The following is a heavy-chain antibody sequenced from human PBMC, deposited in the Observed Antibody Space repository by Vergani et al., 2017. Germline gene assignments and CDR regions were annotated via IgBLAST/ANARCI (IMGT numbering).Heavy chain of an antibody. V-gene: IGHV4-39*07. D-gene: IGHD6-6*01. Sequence: QLQLQESGPGLVKPSETLSLTCTVSGGSISSSSYYWGWIRQPPGKGLEWIGSIYYSGSTNYNPSLKSRVTISVDTSKNQFSLKLSSVTAADTAVYYCARVNSSSGYFDYWGQGTLVTVSS. CDR3: ARVNSSSGYFDY. J-gene: IGHJ4*02. CDR1: GGSISSSSYY. CDR2: IYYSGST.